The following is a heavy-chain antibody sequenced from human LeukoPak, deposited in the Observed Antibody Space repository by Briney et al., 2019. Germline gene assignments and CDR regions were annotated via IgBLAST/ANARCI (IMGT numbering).Heavy chain of an antibody. D-gene: IGHD3-22*01. Sequence: GGSLRLSCAASGFTFSSYWMSWVRQAPGKGLEWVANIKQDGNEKYYVDSVKGRFTISRDNAKNSLYLQMNSLRAEDTGVYYCARLRRNSDKSGFYYYYDYWGQGTLVTVSS. CDR2: IKQDGNEK. CDR3: ARLRRNSDKSGFYYYYDY. CDR1: GFTFSSYW. J-gene: IGHJ4*02. V-gene: IGHV3-7*01.